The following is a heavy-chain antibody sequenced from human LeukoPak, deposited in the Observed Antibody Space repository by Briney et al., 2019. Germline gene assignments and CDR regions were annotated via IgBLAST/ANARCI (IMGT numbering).Heavy chain of an antibody. CDR1: GITLSNYG. J-gene: IGHJ4*02. Sequence: GSLRLSCAVSGITLSNYGMSWVRQAPGKGLEWIGEINHSGSTNYNPSLKSRVTISVDTSKNQFSLKLSSVTAADTAVYYCASQGLNYYDSSGYSPDYWGQGTLVTVSS. D-gene: IGHD3-22*01. V-gene: IGHV4-34*01. CDR2: INHSGST. CDR3: ASQGLNYYDSSGYSPDY.